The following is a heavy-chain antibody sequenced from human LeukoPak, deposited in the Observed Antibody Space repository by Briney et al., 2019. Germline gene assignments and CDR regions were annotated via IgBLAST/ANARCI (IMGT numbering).Heavy chain of an antibody. J-gene: IGHJ4*02. CDR1: GFTFSDYY. CDR3: ARDIGWELLFFDY. CDR2: ISSSGSTI. V-gene: IGHV3-11*01. D-gene: IGHD1-26*01. Sequence: GGSLRLSCAASGFTFSDYYMSWIRQAPGKGLEWVSYISSSGSTIYCADSVKGRFTISRDNAKNSLYLQMNNLRAEDTAVYYCARDIGWELLFFDYWRQATLVTVSS.